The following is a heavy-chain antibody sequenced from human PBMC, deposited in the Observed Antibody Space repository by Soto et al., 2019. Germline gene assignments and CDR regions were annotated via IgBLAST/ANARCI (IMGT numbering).Heavy chain of an antibody. Sequence: PXDSLKVSWQCSAETFTTFGVGWFLQMPGKGLEWMWIINPGDSDTKYSPSFQGQVTISADKSIGTAYLQWRGLKASDTGTYYCVSAYYFLPPAPDLTMGYYYGMDVCGQRPTVTVSS. CDR1: AETFTTFG. D-gene: IGHD2-21*01. CDR3: VSAYYFLPPAPDLTMGYYYGMDV. CDR2: INPGDSDT. J-gene: IGHJ6*02. V-gene: IGHV5-51*01.